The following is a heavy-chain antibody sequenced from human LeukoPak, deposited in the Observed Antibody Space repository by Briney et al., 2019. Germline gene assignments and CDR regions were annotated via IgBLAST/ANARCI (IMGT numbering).Heavy chain of an antibody. J-gene: IGHJ3*02. V-gene: IGHV4-59*13. CDR3: ARDRSWHGSDRSDAFDI. Sequence: PSETLSLTCTVSGGSLSNYYWSWIRQAPGKGLEWIGYVYFSGSTNYNPSLKSRVTISLDTSKNQFSLKLSSVTAADTAIYYCARDRSWHGSDRSDAFDIWGQGTMVTVSS. CDR2: VYFSGST. CDR1: GGSLSNYY. D-gene: IGHD3-10*01.